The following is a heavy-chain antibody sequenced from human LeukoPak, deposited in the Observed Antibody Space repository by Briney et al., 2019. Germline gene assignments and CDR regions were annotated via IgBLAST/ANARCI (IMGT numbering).Heavy chain of an antibody. Sequence: GGSLRLSCAASGLTVSSNYMSWVRQAPGKGLEWVSDIYGGGSTYYADSVKGRFTISRDNSKNTLYLQMNSLSAEDTAVYYCAREDPGHWSRRAFDIWGQGTVVTVTS. CDR3: AREDPGHWSRRAFDI. CDR2: IYGGGST. CDR1: GLTVSSNY. J-gene: IGHJ3*02. V-gene: IGHV3-53*01. D-gene: IGHD2-8*02.